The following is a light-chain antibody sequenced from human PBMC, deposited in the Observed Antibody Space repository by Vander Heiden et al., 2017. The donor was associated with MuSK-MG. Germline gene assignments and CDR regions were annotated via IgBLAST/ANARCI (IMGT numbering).Light chain of an antibody. J-gene: IGKJ1*01. CDR1: QRVSSNY. CDR3: QQYGSSRWT. V-gene: IGKV3D-20*01. Sequence: EIVLTQSPATLSLSPGERATLSCGASQRVSSNYLAWYQQKPGLAPRLLIFDAATRATGIPDRFSGSGSGTDFNFTISRLEPEDIAVYYCQQYGSSRWTFGQGTKVEIK. CDR2: DAA.